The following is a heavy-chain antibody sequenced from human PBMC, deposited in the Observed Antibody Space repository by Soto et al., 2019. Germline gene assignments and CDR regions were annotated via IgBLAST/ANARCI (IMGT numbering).Heavy chain of an antibody. D-gene: IGHD3-16*01. CDR3: ARDPTKDTGGY. CDR2: INPNTGGT. V-gene: IGHV1-2*02. Sequence: ASVKVSCKASGYTFNDYYLHWVRQAPGQGLEWMGWINPNTGGTHSAQKFQGRVTMTWDTSISTAYMELNRLRSDDTAMYYCARDPTKDTGGYWGQGTLVIVSS. CDR1: GYTFNDYY. J-gene: IGHJ4*02.